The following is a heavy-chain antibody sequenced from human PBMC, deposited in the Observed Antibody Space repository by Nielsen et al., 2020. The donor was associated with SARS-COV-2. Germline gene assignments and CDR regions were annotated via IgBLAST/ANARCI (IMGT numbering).Heavy chain of an antibody. D-gene: IGHD6-13*01. CDR3: TTRIAAAGTLNWFDP. CDR1: GGTFSSYA. J-gene: IGHJ5*02. CDR2: IIPIFGTA. Sequence: SVKISCKASGGTFSSYAISWVRQAPGQGLEWMGGIIPIFGTANYAQKFQGRVTITADKSTSTAYMELSSLKTEDTAVYYCTTRIAAAGTLNWFDPWGQGTLVTVSS. V-gene: IGHV1-69*06.